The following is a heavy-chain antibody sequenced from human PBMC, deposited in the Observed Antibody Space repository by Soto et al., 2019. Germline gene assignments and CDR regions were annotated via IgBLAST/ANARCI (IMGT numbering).Heavy chain of an antibody. V-gene: IGHV1-3*01. CDR1: GYTFTSYA. Sequence: ASVKVSCKASGYTFTSYAMHWVRQAPGQGFDWMGRINGGNDDTKYSQKFQDRVTITSDTSASIAYMELSSLRSEDTAVYYCARAPIYSANWFDPWGQGTLVTVPQ. J-gene: IGHJ5*02. D-gene: IGHD5-12*01. CDR3: ARAPIYSANWFDP. CDR2: INGGNDDT.